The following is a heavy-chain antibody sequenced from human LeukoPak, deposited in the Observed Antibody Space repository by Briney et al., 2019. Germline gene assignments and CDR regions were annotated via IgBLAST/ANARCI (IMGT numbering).Heavy chain of an antibody. CDR2: INPSGGST. J-gene: IGHJ4*02. CDR1: GYTFTSYY. Sequence: GASVKVSCKASGYTFTSYYMHWVRQAPGQGLEWMGIINPSGGSTSYAQKFQGRVTMTRDTSTSTVYMELSSLRSEDTAVYYCATTGGSRTPVDYWGQGTLVTVSS. CDR3: ATTGGSRTPVDY. V-gene: IGHV1-46*01. D-gene: IGHD4-17*01.